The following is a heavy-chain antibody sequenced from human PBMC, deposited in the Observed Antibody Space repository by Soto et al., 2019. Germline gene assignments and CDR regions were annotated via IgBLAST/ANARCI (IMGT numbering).Heavy chain of an antibody. CDR3: AKLAVAGRAFYGMDV. V-gene: IGHV3-30*18. CDR2: ISYDGSNK. Sequence: GGSLRLSCAASGFTFSNAWMSWVRQAPGKGLEWVAVISYDGSNKYYADSVKGRFTISRDNSKNTLYLQMNSLRAEHTAVYYCAKLAVAGRAFYGMDVWGQGTTVTVSS. J-gene: IGHJ6*02. CDR1: GFTFSNAW. D-gene: IGHD6-19*01.